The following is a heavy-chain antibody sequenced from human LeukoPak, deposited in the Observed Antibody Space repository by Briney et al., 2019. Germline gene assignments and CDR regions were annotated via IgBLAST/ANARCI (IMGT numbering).Heavy chain of an antibody. CDR1: GYTFTGYY. Sequence: ASVKVSCKASGYTFTGYYMHWVRQATGQGLEWMGWINPNSGCTNYAQKFQGRVTMTRDTSISTAYMELSRLRSDDTAVYYCARDYDSSGYYLYYYCGMDVWGQGTTVSVSS. CDR2: INPNSGCT. J-gene: IGHJ6*01. V-gene: IGHV1-2*02. CDR3: ARDYDSSGYYLYYYCGMDV. D-gene: IGHD3-22*01.